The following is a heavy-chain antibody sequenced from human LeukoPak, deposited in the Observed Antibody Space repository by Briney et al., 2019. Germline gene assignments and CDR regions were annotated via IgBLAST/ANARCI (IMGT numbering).Heavy chain of an antibody. Sequence: GGSLRLSCKASRFSFISYAMSWVRQAPGRGPEWVSQINGSGSNTYYADSVKGRFTISRDNAKSTLFLQMNSLRDEDTAVYYCVKSGGTFGYYYDSSGSFDLWGQGTLVTVSS. D-gene: IGHD3-22*01. CDR1: RFSFISYA. CDR2: INGSGSNT. V-gene: IGHV3-23*01. CDR3: VKSGGTFGYYYDSSGSFDL. J-gene: IGHJ4*02.